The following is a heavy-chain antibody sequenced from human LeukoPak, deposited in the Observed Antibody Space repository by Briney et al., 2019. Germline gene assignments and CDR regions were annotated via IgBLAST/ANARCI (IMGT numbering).Heavy chain of an antibody. D-gene: IGHD3-16*01. Sequence: SETLSLTCTVSGGSISSSSYYWGWIRQPPGKGLEWIGSIYYSGSTYYNPSLKSRVTISVDTSKNQFSQKLSSVTAADTAVYYCARRDRGGYYGMDVWGQGTTVTVSS. V-gene: IGHV4-39*01. CDR3: ARRDRGGYYGMDV. J-gene: IGHJ6*02. CDR1: GGSISSSSYY. CDR2: IYYSGST.